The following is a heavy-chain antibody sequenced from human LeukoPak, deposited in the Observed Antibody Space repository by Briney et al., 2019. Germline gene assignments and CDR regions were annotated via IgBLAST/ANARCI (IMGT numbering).Heavy chain of an antibody. CDR3: ARARSSYGYGDAFDI. CDR1: GFTFSSYA. V-gene: IGHV3-23*01. D-gene: IGHD5-18*01. CDR2: IVGSGGGT. J-gene: IGHJ3*02. Sequence: GGSLRLSCAASGFTFSSYAMSWVRQAPGKGLEWVSAIVGSGGGTYYADSVKGRFTISRDNSKNTLYLQMNSLRAEDTAVYYCARARSSYGYGDAFDIWGQGTMVTVSS.